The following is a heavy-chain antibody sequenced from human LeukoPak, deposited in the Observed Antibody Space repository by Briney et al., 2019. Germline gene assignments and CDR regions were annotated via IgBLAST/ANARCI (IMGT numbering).Heavy chain of an antibody. Sequence: GGSLRLSCAASGFTFDDYAMHWVRQAPGKGLEWVSGISWNSSSIGYADSVKGRFTISRDNAKNSLYLQMNSLRAEDMALYYCAKDKGIKDYSNYELDYWGQGTLVTVSS. J-gene: IGHJ4*02. CDR1: GFTFDDYA. V-gene: IGHV3-9*03. CDR2: ISWNSSSI. D-gene: IGHD4-11*01. CDR3: AKDKGIKDYSNYELDY.